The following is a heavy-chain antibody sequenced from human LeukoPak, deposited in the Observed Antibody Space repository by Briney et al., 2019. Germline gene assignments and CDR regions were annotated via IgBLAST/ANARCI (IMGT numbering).Heavy chain of an antibody. CDR2: IIPIFGTA. D-gene: IGHD3-9*01. Sequence: SVKVSCKASGGTFSSYAISWVRQAPGQGLEWMGGIIPIFGTANYAQKFQGRVTITADESTSTAYMELSSLRSEDTAVYYCARDDLFGPPYDILTGYPYYYGMDVWGQGTTVTVSS. J-gene: IGHJ6*02. CDR3: ARDDLFGPPYDILTGYPYYYGMDV. V-gene: IGHV1-69*13. CDR1: GGTFSSYA.